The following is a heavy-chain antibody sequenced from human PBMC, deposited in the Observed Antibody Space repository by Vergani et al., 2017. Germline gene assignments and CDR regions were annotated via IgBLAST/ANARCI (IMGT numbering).Heavy chain of an antibody. D-gene: IGHD2-15*01. CDR1: GYTFTSYA. CDR3: AVGDCSGGSCYATVTDAFDI. J-gene: IGHJ3*02. Sequence: QVQLVQSGAEVKKPGASVKVSCKASGYTFTSYAMNWVRQAPGQGLEWMGWINTNTGNPTYAQGFTGRFVFSLDPSVSTAYLQISSLKAEDTAVYYCAVGDCSGGSCYATVTDAFDIWGQGTMVTVSS. V-gene: IGHV7-4-1*02. CDR2: INTNTGNP.